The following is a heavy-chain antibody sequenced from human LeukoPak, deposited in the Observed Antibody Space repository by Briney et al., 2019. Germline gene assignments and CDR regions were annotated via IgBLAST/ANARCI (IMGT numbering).Heavy chain of an antibody. CDR1: GGIFGSYA. CDR2: IIPIFDTP. D-gene: IGHD3-16*02. V-gene: IGHV1-69*06. J-gene: IGHJ4*02. CDR3: AKGSRLREAGSYRF. Sequence: SVKVSCKASGGIFGSYAINWVRQAPGQGLEWLGRIIPIFDTPNYAQTFQGRVTISADKSTRTVYMELSSLRSEDTALYYCAKGSRLREAGSYRFWAQGTLVTVSS.